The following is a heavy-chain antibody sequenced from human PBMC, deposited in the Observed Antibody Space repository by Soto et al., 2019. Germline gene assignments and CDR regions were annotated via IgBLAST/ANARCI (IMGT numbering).Heavy chain of an antibody. J-gene: IGHJ6*02. Sequence: SETLSLTCTVSGGSISSGDYYWSWIRQPPGKGLEWIGYIYYSGSTHYNPSLKSRVTISVDTSKNQFSLKLSSVTAADTAVYYCAREYGSGSYYNLGYYYYYGMDVWGQGTTVTVSS. CDR2: IYYSGST. CDR3: AREYGSGSYYNLGYYYYYGMDV. D-gene: IGHD3-10*01. CDR1: GGSISSGDYY. V-gene: IGHV4-30-4*01.